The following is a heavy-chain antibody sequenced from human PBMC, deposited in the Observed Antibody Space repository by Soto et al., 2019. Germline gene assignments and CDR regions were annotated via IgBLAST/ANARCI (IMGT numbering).Heavy chain of an antibody. D-gene: IGHD4-4*01. CDR2: VYYSGST. J-gene: IGHJ5*02. V-gene: IGHV4-59*08. CDR1: GGSISGYY. Sequence: QVQLQASGPGLVKPSETLSLTCTVSGGSISGYYWSWIRQSPEKGLEWIGHVYYSGSTKYNASLKSRSTISVDTSKNQFSLTLRSVTAADTAVYYCAMTVTPLYNGFDPWGQGILVSVSS. CDR3: AMTVTPLYNGFDP.